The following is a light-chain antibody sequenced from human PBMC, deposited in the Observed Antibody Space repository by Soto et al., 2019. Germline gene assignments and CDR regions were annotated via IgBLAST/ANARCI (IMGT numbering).Light chain of an antibody. J-gene: IGKJ1*01. CDR2: GAS. Sequence: EIVMTQSPATLSVSPGERATLSCRASQSVRSSLAWYQQKPGQPPRLLIYGASTRATRFPARFSGSGSGTEFTLTISSLQSEDFAVYYCQQYNNWWTFGQGTKVEIK. V-gene: IGKV3-15*01. CDR3: QQYNNWWT. CDR1: QSVRSS.